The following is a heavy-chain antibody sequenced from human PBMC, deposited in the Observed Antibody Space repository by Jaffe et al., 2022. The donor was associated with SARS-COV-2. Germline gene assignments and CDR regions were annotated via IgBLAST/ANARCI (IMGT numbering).Heavy chain of an antibody. V-gene: IGHV5-51*01. Sequence: EVQLVQSGAEVKKPGESLKISCKGSGYSFTSYWIGWVRQMPGKGLEWMGIIYPGDSDTRYSPSFQGQVTISADKSISTAYLQWSSLKASDTAMYYCARHVCSSTSCYRGYSGYDWGWFDPWGQGTLVTVSS. CDR3: ARHVCSSTSCYRGYSGYDWGWFDP. D-gene: IGHD2-2*01. J-gene: IGHJ5*02. CDR1: GYSFTSYW. CDR2: IYPGDSDT.